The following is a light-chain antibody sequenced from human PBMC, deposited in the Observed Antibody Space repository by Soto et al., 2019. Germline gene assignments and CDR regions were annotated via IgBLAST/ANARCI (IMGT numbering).Light chain of an antibody. CDR3: QQHNYWPS. CDR1: QSVSSN. J-gene: IGKJ2*01. CDR2: GAS. V-gene: IGKV3-15*01. Sequence: EIVMTQSPATLSVSPGERATLSCRASQSVSSNVAWYQQKPGQAPRLLLYGASTRATGIPGRFSGSGSGTEFTLTISSLQYEDFAVYYCQQHNYWPSFGQGTKLAIK.